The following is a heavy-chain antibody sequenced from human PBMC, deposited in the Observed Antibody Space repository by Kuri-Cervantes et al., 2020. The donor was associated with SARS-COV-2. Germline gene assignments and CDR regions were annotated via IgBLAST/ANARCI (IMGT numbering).Heavy chain of an antibody. V-gene: IGHV1-69*13. J-gene: IGHJ6*03. CDR3: AREPSDYDILTGPRWPYYMDV. CDR1: GDSFSSYS. D-gene: IGHD3-9*01. CDR2: IIPMFGTA. Sequence: SVKVSCKAFGDSFSSYSFNWVRQAPGQGLEWMGGIIPMFGTADYAQKFQGRVTITADESTSTAYMELSSLRSEDTAVYYCAREPSDYDILTGPRWPYYMDVWGKGTTVTVSS.